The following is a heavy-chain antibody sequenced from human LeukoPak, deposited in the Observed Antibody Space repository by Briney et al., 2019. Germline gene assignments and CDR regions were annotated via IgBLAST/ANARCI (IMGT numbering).Heavy chain of an antibody. D-gene: IGHD3/OR15-3a*01. J-gene: IGHJ6*02. CDR1: GYTFIGNY. V-gene: IGHV1-8*02. Sequence: ASVKVSCKASGYTFIGNYMHWVRQAPGQGLEWMGWMNPNSGNTGYAQKFQGRVTMTRNTSISTAYMELSSLRSEDTAVYYCARRTSYYYGMDVWGQGTTVTVSS. CDR2: MNPNSGNT. CDR3: ARRTSYYYGMDV.